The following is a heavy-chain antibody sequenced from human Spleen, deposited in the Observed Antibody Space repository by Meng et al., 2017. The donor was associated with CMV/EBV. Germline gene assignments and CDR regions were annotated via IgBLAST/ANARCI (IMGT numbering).Heavy chain of an antibody. V-gene: IGHV5-51*01. CDR3: ATLKAAADPFDF. CDR2: IYPGDSAT. D-gene: IGHD6-13*01. Sequence: CTCPGYTFATYWIGWVRQMPGKGLEWMGIIYPGDSATRYSPSFQGQVTISADKSISTAHLQWSSLKASDTAIYYCATLKAAADPFDFWGQGTLVTVSS. CDR1: GYTFATYW. J-gene: IGHJ4*02.